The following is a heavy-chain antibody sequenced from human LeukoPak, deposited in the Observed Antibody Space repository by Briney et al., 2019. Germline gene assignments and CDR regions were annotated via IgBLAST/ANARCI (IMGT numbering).Heavy chain of an antibody. CDR1: GFTLSSYW. Sequence: GGSLRLSCAASGFTLSSYWMSWVRQAPGKGLEWVANIKQDGSEKYYVDSVKGRFTISRDNAKNSLYLQMNSLRAEDTAVYYCARDPKYYDFWSGSLDYWGQGTLVAVSS. J-gene: IGHJ4*02. CDR2: IKQDGSEK. D-gene: IGHD3-3*01. CDR3: ARDPKYYDFWSGSLDY. V-gene: IGHV3-7*01.